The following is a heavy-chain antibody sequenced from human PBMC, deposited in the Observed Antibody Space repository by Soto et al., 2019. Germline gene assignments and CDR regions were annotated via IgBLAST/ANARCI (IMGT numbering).Heavy chain of an antibody. J-gene: IGHJ4*02. CDR1: GFTFSNLA. CDR2: IGASGGDT. CDR3: IKSSRTLSDS. V-gene: IGHV3-23*01. D-gene: IGHD6-13*01. Sequence: EVQLLESGGGLVQPGGSLRLSCAASGFTFSNLAMSWVRQAPGKGLEWVSAIGASGGDTYYADSVKGRFTISRDNSKKTPYLQLSSVRAEDTALYYAIKSSRTLSDSWGQGTLVTVSS.